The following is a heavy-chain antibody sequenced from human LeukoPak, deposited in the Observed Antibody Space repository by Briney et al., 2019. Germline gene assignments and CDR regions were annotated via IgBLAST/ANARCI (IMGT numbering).Heavy chain of an antibody. Sequence: ASVKVSCKASGYTFTGQYMHWVRQAPGQGLEWMGWASPNGDGTNYAQKFQGRVTMTGDTSISTAYMEMSRLRSEDTAIYYCARATRDCDTTNCDTWVDYWGQGTLVTVSS. CDR3: ARATRDCDTTNCDTWVDY. J-gene: IGHJ4*02. CDR1: GYTFTGQY. CDR2: ASPNGDGT. V-gene: IGHV1-2*02. D-gene: IGHD2-2*02.